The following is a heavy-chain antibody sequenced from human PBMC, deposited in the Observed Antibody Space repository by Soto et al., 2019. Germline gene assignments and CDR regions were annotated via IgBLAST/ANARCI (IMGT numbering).Heavy chain of an antibody. J-gene: IGHJ6*03. V-gene: IGHV4-34*01. D-gene: IGHD6-13*01. CDR1: GGSFSGYY. CDR2: INHSGST. Sequence: SETLSLTCAVYGGSFSGYYWSWIRQPPGKGLEWIGEINHSGSTNYNPSLKSRVTISVDTSKNQFSLKLSSVTAADTAVYYCARGKPGFGAAAAGPYYYYYYYMDVWGKGTTVTVSS. CDR3: ARGKPGFGAAAAGPYYYYYYYMDV.